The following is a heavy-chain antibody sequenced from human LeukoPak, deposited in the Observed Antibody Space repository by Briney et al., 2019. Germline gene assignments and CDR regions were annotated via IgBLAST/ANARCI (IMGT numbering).Heavy chain of an antibody. CDR1: GYTFNTYD. CDR2: MNPNSSNT. V-gene: IGHV1-8*03. CDR3: ARGASRSFDC. J-gene: IGHJ4*02. D-gene: IGHD5-12*01. Sequence: ASVKVSCKASGYTFNTYDINWVRQATGQGLEWMGWMNPNSSNTGYAQKFQGRVTFTRDTSIRTAYMELSSLRSEDTAVYYCARGASRSFDCWGQGTLVTVSS.